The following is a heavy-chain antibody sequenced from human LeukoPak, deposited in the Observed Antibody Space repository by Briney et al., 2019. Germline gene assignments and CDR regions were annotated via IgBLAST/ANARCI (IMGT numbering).Heavy chain of an antibody. CDR3: ARNIAAAGNWRDWFDP. D-gene: IGHD6-13*01. J-gene: IGHJ5*02. CDR2: ISYSGST. Sequence: PSETLSLTCTVSGGSISSYYWSWIRQPPGKGLEWIAYISYSGSTNYNPSLKSRVTILVDTSKNQFSLKLSSVTAADTAVYYCARNIAAAGNWRDWFDPWGQGTLVTVSS. V-gene: IGHV4-59*01. CDR1: GGSISSYY.